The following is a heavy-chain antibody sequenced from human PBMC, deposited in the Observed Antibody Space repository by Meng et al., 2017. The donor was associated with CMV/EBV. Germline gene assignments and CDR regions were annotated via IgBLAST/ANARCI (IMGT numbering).Heavy chain of an antibody. D-gene: IGHD2-2*01. CDR2: INHSGST. J-gene: IGHJ4*02. CDR1: GGSFSGYY. Sequence: SETLSLTCAVYGGSFSGYYWSWIRQPPGKGLEWIGEINHSGSTNYNPSLKSRVTISVDTSKNQFSLKLSSVTAADTAVYYCARGYCSSTSCPNYFDYWRQGTLVTVSS. V-gene: IGHV4-34*01. CDR3: ARGYCSSTSCPNYFDY.